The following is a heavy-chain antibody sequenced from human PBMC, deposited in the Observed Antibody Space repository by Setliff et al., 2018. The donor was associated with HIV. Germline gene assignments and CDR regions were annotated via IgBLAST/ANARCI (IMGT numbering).Heavy chain of an antibody. D-gene: IGHD3-10*01. V-gene: IGHV4-34*01. CDR3: AREESTEDYGSGSYGPTFPPPLIY. J-gene: IGHJ4*02. CDR2: INHSGSA. Sequence: SETLSLTCAVYGGSFTGYYWTWIRQPPGKGLEWIGEINHSGSADYSPSLKSRVTISIDTSKNQFSLKLSSVTAADTAIYYCAREESTEDYGSGSYGPTFPPPLIYWGQGTLVTVSS. CDR1: GGSFTGYY.